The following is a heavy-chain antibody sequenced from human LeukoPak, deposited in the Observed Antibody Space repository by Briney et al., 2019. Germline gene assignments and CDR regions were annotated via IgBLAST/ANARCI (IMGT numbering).Heavy chain of an antibody. CDR3: AKGADISYFDY. CDR1: GFTFSSYG. J-gene: IGHJ4*02. D-gene: IGHD4/OR15-4a*01. Sequence: PGRSLRLSCVASGFTFSSYGMHWVRQAPGKGLEWVAVISYDGSNKYYADSVKGRFTISRDNSKNTLYLQMNSLRAEDTAVYYCAKGADISYFDYWGQGTLVAVSS. CDR2: ISYDGSNK. V-gene: IGHV3-30*18.